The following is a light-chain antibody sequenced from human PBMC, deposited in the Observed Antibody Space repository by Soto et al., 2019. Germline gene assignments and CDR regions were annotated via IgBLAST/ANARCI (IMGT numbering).Light chain of an antibody. Sequence: QSALTQPASVSGSPGQSITISCAGTSSDVGGYNYVSWYQHHPGKAPKLMIYDVSNRPSGVSNRFSGSKSGNTASLTISGLQAEDEAAYYCSSYTSSSTWVFGGGTKVTVL. CDR2: DVS. CDR1: SSDVGGYNY. J-gene: IGLJ3*02. V-gene: IGLV2-14*03. CDR3: SSYTSSSTWV.